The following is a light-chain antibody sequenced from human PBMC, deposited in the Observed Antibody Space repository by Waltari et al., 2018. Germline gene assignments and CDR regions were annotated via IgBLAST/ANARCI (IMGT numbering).Light chain of an antibody. CDR3: CAYAGSYTWV. Sequence: QSALTQPRSVSGSPGQSVTISCTGSSRDVGAWLFVSWYQQHPGKAPKVLIFDVNKRRSGVPDRFSGSKSGNTAFLTISGLQADDEVDYYCCAYAGSYTWVFGGGTRLTVL. J-gene: IGLJ3*02. CDR2: DVN. V-gene: IGLV2-11*01. CDR1: SRDVGAWLF.